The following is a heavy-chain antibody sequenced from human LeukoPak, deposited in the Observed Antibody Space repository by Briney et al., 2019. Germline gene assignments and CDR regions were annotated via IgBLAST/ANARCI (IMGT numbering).Heavy chain of an antibody. Sequence: SETLSLTCTVSGYSITSCSYWGWIRQPPGKGLEWIANVYHRGTTYYNPSLKSRLTISVDTSKNHFSLRLSSLSAADTAIYYCARFADTNYDAFDIWGQGTLVTVSS. D-gene: IGHD4-11*01. V-gene: IGHV4-38-2*02. CDR2: VYHRGTT. CDR3: ARFADTNYDAFDI. CDR1: GYSITSCSY. J-gene: IGHJ3*02.